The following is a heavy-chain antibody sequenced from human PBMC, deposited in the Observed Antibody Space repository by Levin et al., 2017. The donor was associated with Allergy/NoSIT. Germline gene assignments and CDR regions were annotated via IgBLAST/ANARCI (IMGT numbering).Heavy chain of an antibody. J-gene: IGHJ4*02. CDR3: TRDLGVGYSYGHSFGY. Sequence: SGGSLRLSCVASGVTVSSNYMSWVRQAPGKGLEWVSVIFSGGATYYADSVKGRFTISRDDSKNTLYLQMNSLRADDTAVYYCTRDLGVGYSYGHSFGYWGQGTLVTVSS. CDR1: GVTVSSNY. D-gene: IGHD5-18*01. CDR2: IFSGGAT. V-gene: IGHV3-53*01.